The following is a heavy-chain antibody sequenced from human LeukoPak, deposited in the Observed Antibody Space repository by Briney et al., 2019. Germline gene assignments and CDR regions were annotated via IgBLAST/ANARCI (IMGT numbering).Heavy chain of an antibody. D-gene: IGHD1-26*01. CDR3: ARDNSVGDVAWWFDP. J-gene: IGHJ5*02. CDR2: INPSGGST. Sequence: ASVKVSCKASGYTFTSYYMHWVRQAPGQGLEWMGIINPSGGSTSYAQKFQGRVTMTRDTSTTTDYMELSSLRSEDTAVYYCARDNSVGDVAWWFDPWGQGTLVTVSS. V-gene: IGHV1-46*01. CDR1: GYTFTSYY.